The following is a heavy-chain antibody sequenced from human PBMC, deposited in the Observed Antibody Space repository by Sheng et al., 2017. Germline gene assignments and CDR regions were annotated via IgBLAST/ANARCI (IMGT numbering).Heavy chain of an antibody. CDR1: GGSFSGYY. CDR3: ARGARVVVPAEEKPYGMDV. D-gene: IGHD2-2*01. V-gene: IGHV4-34*01. CDR2: INHSGST. J-gene: IGHJ6*02. Sequence: QVQLQQWGAGLLKPSETLSLTCAVYGGSFSGYYWSWIRQPPGKGLEWIGEINHSGSTNYNPSLKSRVTISVDTSKNQFSLKLSSVTAADTAVYYCARGARVVVPAEEKPYGMDVWGQGTTVTVSS.